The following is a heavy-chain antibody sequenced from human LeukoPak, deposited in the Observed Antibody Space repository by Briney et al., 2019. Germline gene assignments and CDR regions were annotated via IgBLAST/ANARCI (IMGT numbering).Heavy chain of an antibody. V-gene: IGHV1-46*01. Sequence: ASVKVSCKASGYTFTSNYMHWVRQAPGQGLEWMGVINPSGGSTSYAQKFQGRVTMTRDTSTSTVYMELSSLRSEDTAVYYCARAGSSSGWRDWGQGTLVTVSS. CDR1: GYTFTSNY. CDR3: ARAGSSSGWRD. CDR2: INPSGGST. D-gene: IGHD6-19*01. J-gene: IGHJ4*02.